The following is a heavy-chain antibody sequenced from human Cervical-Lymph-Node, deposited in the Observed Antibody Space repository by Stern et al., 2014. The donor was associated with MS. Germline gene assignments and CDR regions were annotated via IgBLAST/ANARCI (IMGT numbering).Heavy chain of an antibody. CDR2: INPSGGTT. D-gene: IGHD5-18*01. CDR1: GYTFTSYY. Sequence: VQLVESGAEVKKPGASVKVSCKASGYTFTSYYLHWVRQAPGQGLEWVGVINPSGGTTSYAQKFQGRVTLTRDTSTSTVYMELSSLRSEDTAVYYCARGRGRGYSYGPDYWGQGTRVTVSS. V-gene: IGHV1-46*03. CDR3: ARGRGRGYSYGPDY. J-gene: IGHJ4*02.